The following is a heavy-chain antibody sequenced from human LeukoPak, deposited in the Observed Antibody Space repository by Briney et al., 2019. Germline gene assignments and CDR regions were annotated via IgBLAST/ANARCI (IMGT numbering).Heavy chain of an antibody. V-gene: IGHV3-23*01. J-gene: IGHJ4*02. D-gene: IGHD6-19*01. CDR2: INASGDST. CDR1: GFTFNSYA. CDR3: AKNSRPVAGRPNFDF. Sequence: GGSLRLSCAASGFTFNSYAMSWVRQAPGKGLEWVSSINASGDSTYYADSVEGRFTISRDNSNNTLYLQMNSLRADDTAIYYCAKNSRPVAGRPNFDFWGQGTLVTVSS.